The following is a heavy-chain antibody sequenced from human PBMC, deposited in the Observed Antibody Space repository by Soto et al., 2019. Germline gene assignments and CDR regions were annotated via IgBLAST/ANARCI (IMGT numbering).Heavy chain of an antibody. V-gene: IGHV3-30*18. CDR3: AKDSFSWGSGSYYNGPFDY. CDR1: GFTFSSYG. D-gene: IGHD3-10*01. CDR2: ISYDGSNK. Sequence: PGGSIRLSCASSGFTFSSYGMHWVRQAPGKGLEWVAVISYDGSNKYYADSVKGRFTISRDNSKNTLYLQMNSLRAEDTAVYYCAKDSFSWGSGSYYNGPFDYWGQGTLVTVSS. J-gene: IGHJ4*02.